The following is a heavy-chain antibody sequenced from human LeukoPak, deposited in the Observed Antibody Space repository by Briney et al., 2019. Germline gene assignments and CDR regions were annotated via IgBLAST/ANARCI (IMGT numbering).Heavy chain of an antibody. CDR1: GFTFSSYW. V-gene: IGHV3-74*01. D-gene: IGHD6-6*01. CDR3: ARVIPYSSSPFDP. Sequence: GGSLRLSCAASGFTFSSYWMHWVRQAPGKGLVWVSRINTDGSSTSYADSVKGRFTISRDNAKNTLYLQMNSLRAEDTAVYYCARVIPYSSSPFDPWGQGTLVTVSS. J-gene: IGHJ5*02. CDR2: INTDGSST.